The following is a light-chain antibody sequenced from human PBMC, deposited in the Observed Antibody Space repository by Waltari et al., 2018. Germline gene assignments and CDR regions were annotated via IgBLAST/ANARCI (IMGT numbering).Light chain of an antibody. CDR3: QHYVRLPVT. CDR1: QSVSRS. CDR2: GAS. Sequence: EIVLTQSPGTLSLSPGERATLSCRAIQSVSRSLAWYQQKSGQAPRLLIYGASSRATGVPDRFSGSGSGTDFSLTISRLEPEDFAVYYCQHYVRLPVTFGQGTKVEIK. J-gene: IGKJ1*01. V-gene: IGKV3-20*01.